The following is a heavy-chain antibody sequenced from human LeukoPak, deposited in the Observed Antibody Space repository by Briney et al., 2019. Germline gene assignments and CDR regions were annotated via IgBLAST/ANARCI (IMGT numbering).Heavy chain of an antibody. V-gene: IGHV4-4*07. CDR3: ARSAVLGYCSSTSCYNYYYMDV. Sequence: SETLSLTCTVSGGSISSYYWSWIRQPAGKGLEWIGRIYTSGSTKYNPSLKSRVTMSVDTSKNQFSLKLSSVTAADTAVYYCARSAVLGYCSSTSCYNYYYMDVWGKGTTVTVSS. CDR2: IYTSGST. D-gene: IGHD2-2*02. J-gene: IGHJ6*03. CDR1: GGSISSYY.